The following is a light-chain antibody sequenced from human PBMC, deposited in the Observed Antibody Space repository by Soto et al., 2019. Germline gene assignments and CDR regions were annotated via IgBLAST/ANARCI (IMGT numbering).Light chain of an antibody. V-gene: IGKV3-20*01. CDR1: QNVSGDF. CDR3: QLYGTSRT. CDR2: ISF. Sequence: IVLTQSPDILSLYPGERATLSCRASQNVSGDFLAWYQQRPGQAPRLLIYISFKRATGIPDRFSGSGSGTDFALTISRLEPEDFAVYYCQLYGTSRTFGQGTKVEVK. J-gene: IGKJ1*01.